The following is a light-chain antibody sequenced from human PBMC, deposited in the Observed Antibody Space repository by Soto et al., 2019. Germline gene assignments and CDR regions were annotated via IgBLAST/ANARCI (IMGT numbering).Light chain of an antibody. CDR3: NLYAGSNVYV. J-gene: IGLJ1*01. V-gene: IGLV2-8*01. CDR2: EVS. Sequence: QSALTQPPSASGSPGQSVTISCTGTSSDVGGYNYVSWYQQHPGKAPKLMIYEVSKRPSGVPDRFSGSKSGNTASLTVSGLQAEDEADYYCNLYAGSNVYVFGTGTKVTVL. CDR1: SSDVGGYNY.